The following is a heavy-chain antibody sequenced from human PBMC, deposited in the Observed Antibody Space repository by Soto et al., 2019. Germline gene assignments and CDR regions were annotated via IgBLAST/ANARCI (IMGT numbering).Heavy chain of an antibody. CDR2: IDTTGSKI. J-gene: IGHJ5*02. D-gene: IGHD1-20*01. CDR3: ARGGARYVFP. Sequence: PGGSLRLSCAASGFSFSDYYMSWIRQAPGKGLEWVSYIDTTGSKIFYADAVKGRFTISRDNAKTSLFLQMDSLRAEDTAVYYCARGGARYVFPWGQGAQVTSPQ. V-gene: IGHV3-11*01. CDR1: GFSFSDYY.